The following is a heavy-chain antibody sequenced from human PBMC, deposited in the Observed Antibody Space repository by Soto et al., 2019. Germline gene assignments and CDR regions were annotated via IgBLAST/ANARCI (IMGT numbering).Heavy chain of an antibody. V-gene: IGHV1-3*01. CDR2: INPGNGDT. CDR1: GYPFTIYA. J-gene: IGHJ4*02. D-gene: IGHD6-6*01. Sequence: ASVKVSCKASGYPFTIYAMHWVRQAPGQSLEWMGWINPGNGDTKYSQIFQGRVTITWDTSARTAYMDLSSLISEDTADYYCARDSSSSRSFDYWGQGARVTVSS. CDR3: ARDSSSSRSFDY.